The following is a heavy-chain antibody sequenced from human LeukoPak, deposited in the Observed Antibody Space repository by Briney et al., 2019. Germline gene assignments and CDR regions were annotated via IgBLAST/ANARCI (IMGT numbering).Heavy chain of an antibody. D-gene: IGHD3-10*01. CDR2: IIPIFGTA. V-gene: IGHV1-69*05. Sequence: SVKVSCKASGGTFSSYATSWVRQAPGQGLEWMGGIIPIFGTANYAQKFQGRVTITTDESTSTAYMELSSLRSEDTAVYYCARVRYYYGSGSGHRPEAYFDYWGQGTLVTVSS. CDR1: GGTFSSYA. J-gene: IGHJ4*02. CDR3: ARVRYYYGSGSGHRPEAYFDY.